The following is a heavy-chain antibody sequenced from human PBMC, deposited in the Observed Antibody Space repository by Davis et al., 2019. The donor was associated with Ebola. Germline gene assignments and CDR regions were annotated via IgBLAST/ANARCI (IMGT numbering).Heavy chain of an antibody. D-gene: IGHD1-1*01. CDR3: ARTLTTLY. Sequence: GESLKISCAASGFTVSSNYMNWVRQAPGKGLEWVSNIYSAGSTYYADSVKGRFTISRDDSKNTLFLHMSNLRVEDTAVYYCARTLTTLYWGQGTLVTVSS. CDR1: GFTVSSNY. J-gene: IGHJ4*02. CDR2: IYSAGST. V-gene: IGHV3-53*01.